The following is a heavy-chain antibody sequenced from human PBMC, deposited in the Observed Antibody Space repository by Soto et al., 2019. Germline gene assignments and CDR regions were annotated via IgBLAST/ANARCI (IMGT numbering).Heavy chain of an antibody. CDR3: AKTAEAVAGTVYGY. Sequence: EVQLLESGGGLVQPGRSLRLSCAASGFTFSNFAMGWVRQAPGKGLEWVSSIGGGGGRPYYADSVKRRFTISRDNSKNTLYLEMNSLRADDTALYYCAKTAEAVAGTVYGYLGQGTLVTGSS. J-gene: IGHJ4*02. V-gene: IGHV3-23*01. CDR1: GFTFSNFA. D-gene: IGHD6-19*01. CDR2: IGGGGGRP.